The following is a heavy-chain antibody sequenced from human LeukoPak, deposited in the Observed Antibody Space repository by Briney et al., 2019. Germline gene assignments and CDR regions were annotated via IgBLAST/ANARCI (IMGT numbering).Heavy chain of an antibody. CDR2: INHSGST. D-gene: IGHD4-17*01. V-gene: IGHV4-34*01. CDR3: ARGVTTVTTSACTVFDY. CDR1: GGSFSGYY. J-gene: IGHJ4*02. Sequence: SETLSLTCAVYGGSFSGYYWSWIRQPPGKGLEWIGEINHSGSTNYNPSLKSRVTISVDTSKNQFSLKLSSVTAADTAVYYCARGVTTVTTSACTVFDYWGQGTLVTVSS.